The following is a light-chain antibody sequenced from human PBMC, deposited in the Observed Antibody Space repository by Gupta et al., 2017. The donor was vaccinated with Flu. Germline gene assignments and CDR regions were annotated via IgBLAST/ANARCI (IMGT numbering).Light chain of an antibody. J-gene: IGLJ1*01. Sequence: GTSSNVGAFNSDSWYQQHSDRSPKLIIYEKTKRAAGVDDGYSGSKAGNTASLSVAGLQAEDEADYYHSSNAVSNKRVFGTGTKVTVL. CDR2: EKT. CDR1: SSNVGAFNS. V-gene: IGLV2-8*01. CDR3: SSNAVSNKRV.